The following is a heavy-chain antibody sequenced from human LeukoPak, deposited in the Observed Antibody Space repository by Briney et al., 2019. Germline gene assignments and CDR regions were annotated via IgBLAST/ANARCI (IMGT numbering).Heavy chain of an antibody. CDR1: GYTFTSYG. CDR2: ISAYNGNT. D-gene: IGHD6-13*01. CDR3: ARAAAAGSPHDY. V-gene: IGHV1-18*01. Sequence: ASVKVSSKASGYTFTSYGISWVRQAPGQGLEGMGWISAYNGNTNYAQKLQGRVTMTTDTSTSTAYMELRSLRSDDTAVYYCARAAAAGSPHDYWGQGTLVTVSS. J-gene: IGHJ4*02.